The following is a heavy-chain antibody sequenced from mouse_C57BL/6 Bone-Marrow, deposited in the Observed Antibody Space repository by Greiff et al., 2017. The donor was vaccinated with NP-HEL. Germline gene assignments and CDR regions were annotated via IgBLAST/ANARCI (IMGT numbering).Heavy chain of an antibody. CDR2: IDPETGGT. CDR1: GYTFTDYE. J-gene: IGHJ2*01. CDR3: TRFPVYYYGSSYDYFDY. V-gene: IGHV1-15*01. Sequence: VQLQASGAELVRPGASVTLSCKASGYTFTDYEMHWVKQTPVHGLEWIGAIDPETGGTAYNQKFKGKAILTADKSSSTAYMELRSLTSEDSAVYYCTRFPVYYYGSSYDYFDYWGQGTTLTVSS. D-gene: IGHD1-1*01.